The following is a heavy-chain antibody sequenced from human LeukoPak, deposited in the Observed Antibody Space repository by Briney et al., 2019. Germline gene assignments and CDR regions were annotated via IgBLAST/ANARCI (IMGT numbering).Heavy chain of an antibody. J-gene: IGHJ4*02. D-gene: IGHD3-22*01. CDR3: ARDPIFWDASGYFDY. Sequence: GGSLRLSCAASGFTFSSYAMSWVRQAPGKGLEWVSVIYSRGTTYYADSVKGRFTISRDNAKNTLYLQMDSLRAEDTAVYYCARDPIFWDASGYFDYWGQGTLVTVSS. CDR2: IYSRGTT. CDR1: GFTFSSYA. V-gene: IGHV3-23*03.